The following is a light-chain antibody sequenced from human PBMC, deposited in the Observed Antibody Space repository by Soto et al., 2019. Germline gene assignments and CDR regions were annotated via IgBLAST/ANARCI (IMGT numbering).Light chain of an antibody. CDR3: GAWDGTLSWV. CDR2: DNN. V-gene: IGLV1-51*01. Sequence: QSVLTQPPSVSAAPGQKVTISCSGSSSNIGSNFVSWYQQLPGTAPKLLIYDNNKRPSGIPDRFSGSKSGASATLGITGLQTGDEADYYCGAWDGTLSWVFAPGTKLTVL. CDR1: SSNIGSNF. J-gene: IGLJ1*01.